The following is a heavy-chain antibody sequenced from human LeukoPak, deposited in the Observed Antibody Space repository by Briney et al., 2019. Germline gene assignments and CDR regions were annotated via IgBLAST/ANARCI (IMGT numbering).Heavy chain of an antibody. CDR2: ITSTSSYI. CDR3: ARDSPYCTSSDCYLDY. Sequence: GGSLRLSRAVSGFTFNTYTMSWVRQAPGKGLEWVSSITSTSSYIFYADSVKGRFTVSRDNAKNSLFLQVNSLRAEDTAVYYCARDSPYCTSSDCYLDYWGQGTLVTVSS. CDR1: GFTFNTYT. D-gene: IGHD2-2*01. J-gene: IGHJ4*02. V-gene: IGHV3-21*01.